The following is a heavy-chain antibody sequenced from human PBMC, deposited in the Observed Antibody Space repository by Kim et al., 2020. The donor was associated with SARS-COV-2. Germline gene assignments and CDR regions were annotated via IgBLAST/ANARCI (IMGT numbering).Heavy chain of an antibody. CDR3: ARGPQASPVESYYFDY. CDR1: GGSFSGYY. Sequence: SETLSLTCAVYGGSFSGYYWSWIRQPPGKGLEWIGEINHSGSTNYNPSLKSRVTISVDTSKNQFSLKLSSVTAADTAVYYCARGPQASPVESYYFDYWGQGTLVTVSS. CDR2: INHSGST. J-gene: IGHJ4*02. V-gene: IGHV4-34*01.